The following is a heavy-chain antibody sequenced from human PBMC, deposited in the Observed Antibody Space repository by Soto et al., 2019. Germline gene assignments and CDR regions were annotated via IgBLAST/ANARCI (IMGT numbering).Heavy chain of an antibody. D-gene: IGHD6-13*01. Sequence: SGPTLVNPRQTLTLTCSFSNFSFSTHGVGVGWIRQPPGKALEWLALIYWNHDKRYSPSLQSRLTITKDTPQNQVILTMTNMDPVDTATFYCVHSRIGAAGLFDYWGQGILVTVSS. V-gene: IGHV2-5*01. CDR3: VHSRIGAAGLFDY. CDR2: IYWNHDK. J-gene: IGHJ4*02. CDR1: NFSFSTHGVG.